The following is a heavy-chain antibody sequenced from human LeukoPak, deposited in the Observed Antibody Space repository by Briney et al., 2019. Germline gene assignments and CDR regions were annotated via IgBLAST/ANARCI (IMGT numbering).Heavy chain of an antibody. J-gene: IGHJ4*02. D-gene: IGHD5-12*01. CDR3: ARDDSDVRIVATVSSEGDYFDY. CDR2: ISYDGGKK. CDR1: GFTSSTYA. Sequence: GRTPRLSPALSGFTSSTYAMHGARQARAKGREWGAVISYDGGKKHYADCPKRRDTLPRDTSQNMLYPQRHSLRPEHTAVSYCARDDSDVRIVATVSSEGDYFDYWGQGTLVTVSS. V-gene: IGHV3-30*04.